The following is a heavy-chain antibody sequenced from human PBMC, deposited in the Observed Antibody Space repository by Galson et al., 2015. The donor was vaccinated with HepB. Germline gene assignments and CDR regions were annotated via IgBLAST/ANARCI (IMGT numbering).Heavy chain of an antibody. CDR3: AKDGYIVATQIYGMDV. V-gene: IGHV3-23*01. Sequence: SLRLSCAASGFTFSSYAMSWVRQAPGKGLEWVSGITGSGGNIYYADSVKCRFTISRDNSKTTLYLQMSSLRAEDTAVYYCAKDGYIVATQIYGMDVWGQGTTVTVSS. D-gene: IGHD5-12*01. CDR2: ITGSGGNI. CDR1: GFTFSSYA. J-gene: IGHJ6*02.